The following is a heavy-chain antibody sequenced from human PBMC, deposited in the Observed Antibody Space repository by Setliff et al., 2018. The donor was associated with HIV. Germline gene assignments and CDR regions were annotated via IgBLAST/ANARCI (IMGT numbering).Heavy chain of an antibody. CDR1: GASISNSNSY. V-gene: IGHV4-39*01. D-gene: IGHD3-3*01. J-gene: IGHJ3*02. CDR2: IYSSGSP. Sequence: SETLSLTCTVYGASISNSNSYWGWIRQPPGKRLEWLGNIYSSGSPSHNPSLSSRLTISVDTSKNQVSLRLSSVTAADTAVYYCARRGFWSDGRAFDIWGQGTMVTVSS. CDR3: ARRGFWSDGRAFDI.